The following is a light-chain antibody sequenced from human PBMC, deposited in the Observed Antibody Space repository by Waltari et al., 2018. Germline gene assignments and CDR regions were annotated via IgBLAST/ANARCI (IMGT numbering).Light chain of an antibody. CDR1: QSISND. CDR2: GAS. CDR3: QQSYSTQYT. J-gene: IGKJ2*01. Sequence: DIQMTQSPSSLSASVGDRGTITCRASQSISNDLSWYQQKPGRAPNLLISGASSLQSGVPSRFSGSASGTDFTLTISSLQPEDFATYYCQQSYSTQYTFGQGTKLEIK. V-gene: IGKV1-39*01.